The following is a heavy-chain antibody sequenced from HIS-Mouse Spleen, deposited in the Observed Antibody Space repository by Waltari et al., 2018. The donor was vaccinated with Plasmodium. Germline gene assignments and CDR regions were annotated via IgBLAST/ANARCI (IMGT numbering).Heavy chain of an antibody. CDR1: GYTFTGYY. D-gene: IGHD3-16*01. CDR2: INPNSG. V-gene: IGHV1-2*02. CDR3: ARWGVDAFDI. Sequence: SVKVSCKASGYTFTGYYMHWVRQAPGQGLEGMGWINPNSGDTSISTAYMELSRLRSDDTAVYYCARWGVDAFDIWGQGTMVTVSS. J-gene: IGHJ3*02.